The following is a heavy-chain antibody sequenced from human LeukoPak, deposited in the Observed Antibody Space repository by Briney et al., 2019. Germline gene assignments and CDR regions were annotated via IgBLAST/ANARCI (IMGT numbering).Heavy chain of an antibody. J-gene: IGHJ4*02. V-gene: IGHV3-7*01. CDR3: ARDRRYSSGWFKPRLSFDY. CDR2: IKQDGSEK. Sequence: PGGSLRLSCAASGFTFSSYWMSWVRQAPGKGLEWVANIKQDGSEKYYVDSVKGRFTISRDNAKNSLYLQMNSLRAEDTAVYYCARDRRYSSGWFKPRLSFDYWGQGTLVTVSS. CDR1: GFTFSSYW. D-gene: IGHD6-19*01.